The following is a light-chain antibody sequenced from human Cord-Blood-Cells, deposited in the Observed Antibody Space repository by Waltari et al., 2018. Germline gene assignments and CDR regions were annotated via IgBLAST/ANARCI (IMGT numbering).Light chain of an antibody. CDR3: QQSYSTPYT. CDR1: QSISSY. J-gene: IGKJ2*01. Sequence: DIRTAQSPCFLSASVGHIHTITGQGSQSISSYLNWYQQKPGKAPKLLVYAASSLKSGVPSRFSGSGSGTDFTLNISRLQPEDFATYYCQQSYSTPYTFGQGTKLEIK. CDR2: AAS. V-gene: IGKV1-39*01.